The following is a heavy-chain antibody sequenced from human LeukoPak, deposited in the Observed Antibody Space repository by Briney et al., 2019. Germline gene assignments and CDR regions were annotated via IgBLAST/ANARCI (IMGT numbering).Heavy chain of an antibody. CDR1: GYTFTSYG. CDR2: ISAYNGNT. J-gene: IGHJ4*02. V-gene: IGHV1-18*01. CDR3: ARPLYGLPGYYFAS. D-gene: IGHD3-10*01. Sequence: GASVMVSCKASGYTFTSYGISWVRQAPGQGLEWMGWISAYNGNTNYAQKLQGRVTMTTDTSTSTASMERRSVRSEERAVDYGARPLYGLPGYYFASWGPGTLVTVSS.